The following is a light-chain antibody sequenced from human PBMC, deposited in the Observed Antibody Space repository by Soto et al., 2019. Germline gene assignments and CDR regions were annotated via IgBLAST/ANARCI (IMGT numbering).Light chain of an antibody. V-gene: IGKV3-20*01. CDR1: QSVTNSY. Sequence: EIVLTQSPGTLSLSPGERATLSCRASQSVTNSYIAWYQQKPGQAPRLLIYGATSSATGIPDRLTGSGSGTEFTLTITRLEPKDFAVYSCQQYGSSPWTFGQGTKVEIK. CDR3: QQYGSSPWT. CDR2: GAT. J-gene: IGKJ1*01.